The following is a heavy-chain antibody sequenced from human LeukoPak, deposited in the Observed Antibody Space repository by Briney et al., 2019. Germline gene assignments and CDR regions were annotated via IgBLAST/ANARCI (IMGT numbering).Heavy chain of an antibody. Sequence: GGSLRLSRAASGFCFSSYWMLWVRQAPGKGLVWVSRINSDGSTTNYADSVKGRFTISRDNAKNTLFLQMNSLKAEDTVVYDCAARCCSNGVCHFYWGQGTLVTVSS. D-gene: IGHD2-8*01. CDR1: GFCFSSYW. CDR3: AARCCSNGVCHFY. V-gene: IGHV3-74*01. CDR2: INSDGSTT. J-gene: IGHJ4*02.